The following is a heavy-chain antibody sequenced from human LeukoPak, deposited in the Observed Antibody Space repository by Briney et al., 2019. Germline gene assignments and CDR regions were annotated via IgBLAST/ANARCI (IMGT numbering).Heavy chain of an antibody. CDR3: ARVEGWLQLVYYYYMDV. CDR1: GGTFSSYA. CDR2: IIPIFGTA. V-gene: IGHV1-69*05. J-gene: IGHJ6*03. Sequence: GASVKVSCKASGGTFSSYAISWVRQAPGQGLEWMGGIIPIFGTANYAQKLQGRVTMTTDTSTSTAYMELRSLRSDDTAVYYCARVEGWLQLVYYYYMDVWGKGTTVTVSS. D-gene: IGHD5-24*01.